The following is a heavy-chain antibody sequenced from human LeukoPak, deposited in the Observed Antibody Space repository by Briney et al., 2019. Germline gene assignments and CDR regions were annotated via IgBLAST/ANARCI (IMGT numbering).Heavy chain of an antibody. CDR2: IIVSGSRT. V-gene: IGHV3-23*01. CDR3: SKDPNGDYIGAFDM. D-gene: IGHD4-17*01. Sequence: GGSLRVSCAASGLTFINYAMTWVRPAPWRGRAWVSSIIVSGSRTFYADSVKGRFTISRDNSKNTLYLQINSLRAEDTALYYCSKDPNGDYIGAFDMWGPGTLVTVSS. CDR1: GLTFINYA. J-gene: IGHJ3*02.